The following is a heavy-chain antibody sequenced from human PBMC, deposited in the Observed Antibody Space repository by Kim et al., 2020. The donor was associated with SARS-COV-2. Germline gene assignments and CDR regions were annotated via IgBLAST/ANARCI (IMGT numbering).Heavy chain of an antibody. CDR3: ARAGYRDWFDP. CDR2: T. J-gene: IGHJ5*02. Sequence: TNSRPSFQGHVPISADKSISTAYLQWSSLKASDTAMYYCARAGYRDWFDPWGQGTLVTVSS. V-gene: IGHV5-10-1*01. D-gene: IGHD6-13*01.